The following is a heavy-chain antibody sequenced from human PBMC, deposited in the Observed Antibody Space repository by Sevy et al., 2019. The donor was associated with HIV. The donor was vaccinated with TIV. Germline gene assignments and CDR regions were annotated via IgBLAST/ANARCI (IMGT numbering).Heavy chain of an antibody. V-gene: IGHV3-53*01. CDR1: GFTVSSNY. J-gene: IGHJ6*02. CDR3: ARDAGDYYYGMDV. Sequence: GGSLRLSCAASGFTVSSNYMSWVRQAPGKGVEWVSVIYSGGSTYYADSVRGRFTISRDNSKNTLYLQMNSLRAEDTAVYYCARDAGDYYYGMDVWGQGTTVTVSS. D-gene: IGHD2-8*02. CDR2: IYSGGST.